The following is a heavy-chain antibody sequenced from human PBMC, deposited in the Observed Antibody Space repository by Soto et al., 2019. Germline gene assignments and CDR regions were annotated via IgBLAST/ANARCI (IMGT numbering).Heavy chain of an antibody. CDR2: ISSSSSYI. Sequence: GSLRLSCAASGFTFSSYSMNWVRQAPGKGLEWVSSISSSSSYIYYADSVKGRFTISRDNAKNSLYLQMNSLRAEDTAVYYCARVSVDSSGFAFDYWGQGTLVTVSS. J-gene: IGHJ4*02. D-gene: IGHD3-22*01. CDR3: ARVSVDSSGFAFDY. V-gene: IGHV3-21*01. CDR1: GFTFSSYS.